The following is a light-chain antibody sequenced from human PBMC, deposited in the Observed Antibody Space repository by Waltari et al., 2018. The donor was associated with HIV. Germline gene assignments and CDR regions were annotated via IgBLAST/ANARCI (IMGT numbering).Light chain of an antibody. J-gene: IGLJ1*01. Sequence: QSVLTQPPSASGTPGQRVTISCSGSSSNIGSNPLNWYRQLPGPAPKLLIYSNSQWPSGVPDRFSGSKSGTSASLAISGLQSEDEADYYCAAWDDSLHGYVFGTGTKVTVV. V-gene: IGLV1-44*01. CDR2: SNS. CDR1: SSNIGSNP. CDR3: AAWDDSLHGYV.